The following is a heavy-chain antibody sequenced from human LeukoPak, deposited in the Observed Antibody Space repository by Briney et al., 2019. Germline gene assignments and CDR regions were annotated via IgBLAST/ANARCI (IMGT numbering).Heavy chain of an antibody. V-gene: IGHV4-39*01. CDR3: ARVIAVPAAPYFDY. CDR1: GGSISSSSYY. CDR2: IYYSGST. D-gene: IGHD2-2*01. J-gene: IGHJ4*02. Sequence: SETLSLTCTVSGGSISSSSYYWGWIRQPPRKGLEWVGSIYYSGSTNNNPSLISPVTISVDTSKNQFSLKLSSVTAADTAVYYWARVIAVPAAPYFDYWGQGTLVTVSS.